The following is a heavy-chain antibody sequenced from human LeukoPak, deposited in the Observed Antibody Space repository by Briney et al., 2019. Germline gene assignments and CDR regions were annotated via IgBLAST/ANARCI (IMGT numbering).Heavy chain of an antibody. D-gene: IGHD1-26*01. V-gene: IGHV4-34*01. J-gene: IGHJ4*02. CDR3: ARGQQWGIYYFDY. CDR2: INHSGST. Sequence: ASETLSLTCAVYGGSFSGYYWSWIRQPPGKGLEWIGEINHSGSTNYNPSLKSRVTISVDTSKNQFSLKLSFVTAADTAVYYCARGQQWGIYYFDYWGQGTLVTVSS. CDR1: GGSFSGYY.